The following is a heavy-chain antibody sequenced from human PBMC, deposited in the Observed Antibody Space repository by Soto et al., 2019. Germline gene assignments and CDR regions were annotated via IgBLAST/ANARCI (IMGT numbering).Heavy chain of an antibody. CDR3: AKGSESSSCDY. J-gene: IGHJ4*02. Sequence: HVHLVESGGGVVQPGRSLRLSCAASGFTFSNNGMHWVRQAPGKGLEWVAVISYDGSSKYYADSVKGRFTISRDNSQNTLYLQMNSLSAEDTAVYYCAKGSESSSCDYWGQGTLVTVSS. CDR1: GFTFSNNG. V-gene: IGHV3-30*18. CDR2: ISYDGSSK. D-gene: IGHD2-2*01.